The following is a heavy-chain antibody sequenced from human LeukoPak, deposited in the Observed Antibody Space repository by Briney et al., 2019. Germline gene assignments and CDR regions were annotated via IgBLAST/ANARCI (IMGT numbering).Heavy chain of an antibody. J-gene: IGHJ4*02. CDR2: ISSSGSTI. V-gene: IGHV3-48*03. D-gene: IGHD1-26*01. Sequence: GGSLRLSCAASGFTFSSYEMNWVRQAPGKGLEWVSYISSSGSTIYYADSVKGRFTISRDNAKNSLYLQMNSLRAEDTAVYYCAKDLIVGAIDYWGQGTLVTVSS. CDR1: GFTFSSYE. CDR3: AKDLIVGAIDY.